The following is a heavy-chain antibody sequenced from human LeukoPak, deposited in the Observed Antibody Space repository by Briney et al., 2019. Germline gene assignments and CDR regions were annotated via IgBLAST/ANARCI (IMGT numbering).Heavy chain of an antibody. V-gene: IGHV3-15*01. Sequence: PGGSLRLSCAASGFTFSNAWMNWVRQAPGKGLEWVCRIKSKTDGGSTDYAAPAKGRFSISRDDSKNTLYLQKNSLKTEDTALYYCTTGVLLLFGELPYYFDYWAQGTLVTVSS. CDR3: TTGVLLLFGELPYYFDY. CDR2: IKSKTDGGST. CDR1: GFTFSNAW. D-gene: IGHD3-10*01. J-gene: IGHJ4*02.